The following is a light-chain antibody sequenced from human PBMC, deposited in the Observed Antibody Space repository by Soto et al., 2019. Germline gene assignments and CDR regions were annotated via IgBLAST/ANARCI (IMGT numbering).Light chain of an antibody. J-gene: IGKJ5*01. CDR3: HQSYDIPT. CDR1: QSISSY. CDR2: AAS. Sequence: DIQMTQSPSSLSASVGDRFTITCRASQSISSYLNWYQQKPGKAPKLLIYAASSLQSGVPSRFSGSGSGTDFTLTVSSLQPEDFATYYCHQSYDIPTFGQGTLLEIK. V-gene: IGKV1-39*01.